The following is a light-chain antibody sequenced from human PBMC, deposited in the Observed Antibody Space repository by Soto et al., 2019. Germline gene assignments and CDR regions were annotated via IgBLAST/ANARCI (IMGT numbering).Light chain of an antibody. CDR3: QTWGTGIRV. CDR2: VNSDGSH. Sequence: QPVLTQSPSASASLGASVKLTCTLSSGHSSYAIAWHQQQPEKGPRYLMKVNSDGSHNQGDGIPDRFSGSSSGAERYLTISSLQSEDESDYYCQTWGTGIRVFGGGTELTVL. V-gene: IGLV4-69*01. J-gene: IGLJ2*01. CDR1: SGHSSYA.